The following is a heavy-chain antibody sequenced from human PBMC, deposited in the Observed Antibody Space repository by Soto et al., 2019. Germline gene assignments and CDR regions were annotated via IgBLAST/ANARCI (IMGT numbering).Heavy chain of an antibody. D-gene: IGHD6-13*01. CDR1: GYSFTSYW. Sequence: PGESLKISCKGSGYSFTSYWINWVRQMPGKGLEWMGTIYPGDSDTRYSPSFQGQVTISADKSISTAYLQWRSLKASDTAMYYCARHHGSPGSYFGMDIWGQGTTVTVSS. CDR2: IYPGDSDT. J-gene: IGHJ6*02. V-gene: IGHV5-51*01. CDR3: ARHHGSPGSYFGMDI.